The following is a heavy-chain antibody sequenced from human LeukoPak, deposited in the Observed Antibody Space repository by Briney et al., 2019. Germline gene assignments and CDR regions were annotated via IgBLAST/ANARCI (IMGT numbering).Heavy chain of an antibody. D-gene: IGHD1-1*01. V-gene: IGHV4-34*01. J-gene: IGHJ6*03. CDR1: GGSFSGYY. Sequence: SETLSLTCAVYGGSFSGYYWSWLRPPPGKGLEWFGEINHSGSTNYNPSLKSRVTISVDTSKNQYSLKLSSVTAADTAVYYCARRYRFNYYYYYYMDVWGKGTTVTISS. CDR3: ARRYRFNYYYYYYMDV. CDR2: INHSGST.